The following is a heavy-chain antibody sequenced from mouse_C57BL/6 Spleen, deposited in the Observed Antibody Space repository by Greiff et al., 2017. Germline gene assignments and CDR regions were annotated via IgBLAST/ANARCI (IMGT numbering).Heavy chain of an antibody. CDR1: GYTFTDYN. J-gene: IGHJ4*01. D-gene: IGHD2-3*01. CDR2: INPNNGGT. Sequence: SGPELVKPGASVKMSCKASGYTFTDYNMHWVKQSHGKSLEWIGYINPNNGGTSYNQKFKGKATLTVNKSSSTAYMELRSLTSEDSAVYYCARDGYYLRNAMDYWGQGTSVTVSS. V-gene: IGHV1-22*01. CDR3: ARDGYYLRNAMDY.